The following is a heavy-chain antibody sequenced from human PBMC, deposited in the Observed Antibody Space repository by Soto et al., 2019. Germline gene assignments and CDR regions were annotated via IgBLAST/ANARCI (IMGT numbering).Heavy chain of an antibody. CDR3: ARGGATIFGVFDS. CDR2: FLPSGGNT. CDR1: GYSFFSYY. V-gene: IGHV1-46*01. Sequence: ASGKVSCKASGYSFFSYYIHWVRQAPGQGLEWMGRFLPSGGNTEYAQRFRGRVSMTRDTSTTNTVSLELTSLTFDDTAVYYCARGGATIFGVFDSWGQGTRVTVSS. J-gene: IGHJ4*02. D-gene: IGHD3-3*02.